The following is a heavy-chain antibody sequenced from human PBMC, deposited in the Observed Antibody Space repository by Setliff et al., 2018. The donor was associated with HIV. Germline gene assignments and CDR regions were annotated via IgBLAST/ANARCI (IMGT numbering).Heavy chain of an antibody. D-gene: IGHD6-19*01. J-gene: IGHJ5*02. V-gene: IGHV4-39*01. CDR1: GGSISSSSYY. CDR3: ARLRREEQWLVRGWFDP. CDR2: IYYSGST. Sequence: SETLSLTCTVSGGSISSSSYYWGWIRQPPGKGLEWIGSIYYSGSTYYNPSLKSRVTISVDTSKNQFSLKLSSVTAADTAVYYCARLRREEQWLVRGWFDPWGQGTLVTISS.